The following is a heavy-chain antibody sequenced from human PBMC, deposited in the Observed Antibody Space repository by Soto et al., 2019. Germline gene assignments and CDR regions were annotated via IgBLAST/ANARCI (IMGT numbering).Heavy chain of an antibody. V-gene: IGHV3-30*18. CDR1: GFTFRSYG. CDR2: ISYDGSNK. J-gene: IGHJ6*02. CDR3: AKDSCAYCTADMDV. D-gene: IGHD2-21*01. Sequence: GGSLRLSCVASGFTFRSYGRHWVRQAPGKGLEWVAVISYDGSNKYYADTVKGRFTISRDNSKNTLYLQMNSLRAEDTAVYYCAKDSCAYCTADMDVWGQGTTVTVSS.